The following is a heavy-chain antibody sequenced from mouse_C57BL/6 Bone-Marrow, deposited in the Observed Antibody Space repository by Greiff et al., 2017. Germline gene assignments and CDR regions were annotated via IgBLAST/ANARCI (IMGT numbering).Heavy chain of an antibody. CDR3: SRGYYGPDY. D-gene: IGHD1-1*01. CDR1: GYTFTSYW. CDR2: IHPNSGST. J-gene: IGHJ2*01. V-gene: IGHV1-64*01. Sequence: QVQLQQPGAELVKPGASVKLSCKASGYTFTSYWMHWVKQRPGQGLEWIGMIHPNSGSTNYNEKLKSKATLTVDKSSSTAYMQLSSLTSEESAVYYCSRGYYGPDYGGQGTTLTVSS.